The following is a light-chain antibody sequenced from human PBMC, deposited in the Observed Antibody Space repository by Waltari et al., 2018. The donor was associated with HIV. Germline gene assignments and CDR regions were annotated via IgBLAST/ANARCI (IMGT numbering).Light chain of an antibody. CDR1: QSVSNN. V-gene: IGKV3-15*01. CDR3: QQYYNWPLT. CDR2: GTS. J-gene: IGKJ5*01. Sequence: EIVMTQSPATLSVSPGQRVTLSCRASQSVSNNLAWYQQKPGPSPRLLIHGTSTRATSLPARFSGGGSGTEFTLTISSLQSEDFAVYFCQQYYNWPLTFGQGTRLEIK.